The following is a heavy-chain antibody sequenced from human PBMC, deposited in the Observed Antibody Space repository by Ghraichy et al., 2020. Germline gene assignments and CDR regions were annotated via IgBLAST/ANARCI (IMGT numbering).Heavy chain of an antibody. CDR2: INHSGST. J-gene: IGHJ3*02. Sequence: SETLSLTCAVYGGSFSGYYWSWIRQPPGKGLEWIGEINHSGSTNYNPSLKSRVTISVDTSKNQFSLKLSSVTAADTAVYYCASLNAIAVAGAEDDAFDIWGQGTMVTVSS. CDR1: GGSFSGYY. V-gene: IGHV4-34*01. D-gene: IGHD6-19*01. CDR3: ASLNAIAVAGAEDDAFDI.